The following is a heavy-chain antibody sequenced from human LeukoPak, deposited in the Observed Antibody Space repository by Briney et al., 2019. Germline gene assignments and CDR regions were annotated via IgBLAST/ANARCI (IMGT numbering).Heavy chain of an antibody. J-gene: IGHJ3*02. CDR1: GYTFKSYA. CDR3: ARGVGNEGLTI. Sequence: ASVKVSCKASGYTFKSYAITWVRQAPGQGLEWMGWIDPYSGNTNYAQKFQGRVTMTTETLTSTADMEVTSLRSDDTAVYYCARGVGNEGLTIWGQGTLVTVSS. D-gene: IGHD1-26*01. V-gene: IGHV1-18*01. CDR2: IDPYSGNT.